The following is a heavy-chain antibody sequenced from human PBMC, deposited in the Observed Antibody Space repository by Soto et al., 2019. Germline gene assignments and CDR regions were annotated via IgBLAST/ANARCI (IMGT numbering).Heavy chain of an antibody. CDR1: GGTFSNYA. V-gene: IGHV1-69*06. CDR2: VIPIFGTT. CDR3: ARVGNWGPGSYSTLFDQ. D-gene: IGHD1-26*01. Sequence: GASVKVSCKASGGTFSNYALSWVRQAPGQGLEWMGQVIPIFGTTNYAQKFQGRVTLTVDKSTGTAYMDLTSLTVEDTAVYYCARVGNWGPGSYSTLFDQWGQGTLVTVSS. J-gene: IGHJ4*02.